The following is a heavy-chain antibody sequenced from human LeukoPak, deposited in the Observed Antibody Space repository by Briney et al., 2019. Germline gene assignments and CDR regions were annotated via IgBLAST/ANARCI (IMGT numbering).Heavy chain of an antibody. CDR1: GFTFSSYS. J-gene: IGHJ4*02. CDR2: ISSSSSYI. Sequence: GRSLRLSCAASGFTFSSYSMNWVRQAPGKGLEWVSSISSSSSYIYYADSVKGRFTISRDNAKNSLYLQMNSLRAEDTAVYYCARDEEAYSSSWYSVSSHFDYWGQGTLVTVSS. V-gene: IGHV3-21*01. CDR3: ARDEEAYSSSWYSVSSHFDY. D-gene: IGHD6-13*01.